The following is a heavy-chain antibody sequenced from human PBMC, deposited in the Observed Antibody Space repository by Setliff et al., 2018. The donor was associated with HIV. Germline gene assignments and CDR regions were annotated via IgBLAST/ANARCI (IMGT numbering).Heavy chain of an antibody. V-gene: IGHV1-2*06. CDR1: GHTFTAYY. D-gene: IGHD3-22*01. CDR2: IEPSSGGT. Sequence: ASVKVSCKASGHTFTAYYIHWVRQAPGHGLQLMGRIEPSSGGTNYIQKFQGRVTITRDTSIYTVYMELTGLTSDDTAVYYCARQDHSSVNSGSLYAFDVWGQGTMVTVSS. J-gene: IGHJ3*01. CDR3: ARQDHSSVNSGSLYAFDV.